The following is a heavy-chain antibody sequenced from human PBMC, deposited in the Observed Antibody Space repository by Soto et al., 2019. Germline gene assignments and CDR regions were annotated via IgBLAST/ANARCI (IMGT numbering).Heavy chain of an antibody. CDR2: IYYSGST. Sequence: PSETLSLTCTVSCGSISSYYWSWIRQPPGKGLEWIGYIYYSGSTNYNPSLKSRVTISVDTSKNQFSLKLSSVTAADTAVYYCARDRGITMVRGAQYYYYGMDVWGQGTTVTVSS. V-gene: IGHV4-59*01. D-gene: IGHD3-10*01. J-gene: IGHJ6*02. CDR1: CGSISSYY. CDR3: ARDRGITMVRGAQYYYYGMDV.